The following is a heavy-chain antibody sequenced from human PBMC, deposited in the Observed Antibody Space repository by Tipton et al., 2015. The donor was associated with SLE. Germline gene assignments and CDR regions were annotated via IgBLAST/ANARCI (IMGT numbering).Heavy chain of an antibody. V-gene: IGHV3-23*01. CDR1: GFSFSSYG. Sequence: SLRLSCAASGFSFSSYGMHWVRQALGKGLEWVSGISGSGGSTYYADSVKGRFTISRDNSKNTLYLQMNSLRAEDPAVYYCAKDSLLWFGETGDYWGQGTLVTVSS. J-gene: IGHJ4*02. CDR3: AKDSLLWFGETGDY. D-gene: IGHD3-10*01. CDR2: ISGSGGST.